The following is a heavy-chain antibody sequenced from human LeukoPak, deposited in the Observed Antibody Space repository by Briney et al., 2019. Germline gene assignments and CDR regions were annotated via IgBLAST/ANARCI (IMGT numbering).Heavy chain of an antibody. CDR3: AKLLRLNAFDI. J-gene: IGHJ3*02. D-gene: IGHD3-3*01. CDR2: INHSGST. V-gene: IGHV4-34*01. Sequence: PSETLSLTCAVYGGSFSGYYWSWIRQPPGKGLEWIGEINHSGSTNYNPSLKSRVTISVDTSKNQFSLELTSVTAADTAVYYCAKLLRLNAFDIWGQGTMVTVSS. CDR1: GGSFSGYY.